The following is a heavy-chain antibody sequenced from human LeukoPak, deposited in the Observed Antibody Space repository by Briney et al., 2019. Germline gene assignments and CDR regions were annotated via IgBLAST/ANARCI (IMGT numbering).Heavy chain of an antibody. Sequence: GGSLRLSCAASGFTFSSYAMSWVRQTPGKGLEWVSATIGGGDDTYYADSVKGRFTISRDNSKNTLYLQMNSLRAEDTAVYYCAKDPYYYGSGSRNWFDPWGQGTLVTVSS. D-gene: IGHD3-10*01. CDR2: TIGGGDDT. V-gene: IGHV3-23*01. CDR1: GFTFSSYA. CDR3: AKDPYYYGSGSRNWFDP. J-gene: IGHJ5*02.